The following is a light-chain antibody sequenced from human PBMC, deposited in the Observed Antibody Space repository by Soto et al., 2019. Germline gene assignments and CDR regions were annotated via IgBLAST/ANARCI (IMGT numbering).Light chain of an antibody. V-gene: IGKV1-9*01. Sequence: DIQLTQSPSFLSASEGDRVTITCRASQRIHTHLAWYQQKPGKAPKLLIDSASTLQSGVPSRFSGSGSGTEFTLTINSLQPEDFETYYSQHLNIYPLTFGPGTKVDIK. CDR3: QHLNIYPLT. J-gene: IGKJ3*01. CDR1: QRIHTH. CDR2: SAS.